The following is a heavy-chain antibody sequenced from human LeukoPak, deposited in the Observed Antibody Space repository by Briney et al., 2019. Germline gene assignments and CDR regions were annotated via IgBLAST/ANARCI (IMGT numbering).Heavy chain of an antibody. V-gene: IGHV4-39*01. D-gene: IGHD5-12*01. CDR3: GRKEGYDVFDY. CDR2: LHYSGST. CDR1: GVSIISSIYY. Sequence: SETLSLTCSVSGVSIISSIYYWGWIRQPPGKGLEWIGSLHYSGSTYIHPSLKSRVTISVDTSKNQFSLKLRSVTATDTAVYYCGRKEGYDVFDYLGQEIMLTVSS. J-gene: IGHJ4*02.